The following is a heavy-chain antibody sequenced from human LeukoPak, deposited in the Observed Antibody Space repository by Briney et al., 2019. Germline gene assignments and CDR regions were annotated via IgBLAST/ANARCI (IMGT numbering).Heavy chain of an antibody. CDR1: GFTFSSYA. CDR3: ARDHSPMYYYDSSGYYPGNL. CDR2: ISYDGSNK. D-gene: IGHD3-22*01. Sequence: GGSLRLSCAASGFTFSSYAMHWVRQAPGKGLEWVAVISYDGSNKYYADSVKGRFTISRDNSKNTLYLQMNSLRAEDTAVYYCARDHSPMYYYDSSGYYPGNLWGQGTLVTVSS. J-gene: IGHJ5*02. V-gene: IGHV3-30*04.